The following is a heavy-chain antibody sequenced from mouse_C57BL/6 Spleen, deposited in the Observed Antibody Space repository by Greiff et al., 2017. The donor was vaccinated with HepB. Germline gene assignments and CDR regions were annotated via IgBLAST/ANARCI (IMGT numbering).Heavy chain of an antibody. CDR2: INPYNGGT. CDR1: GYTFTDYY. Sequence: VQLQQSGPVLVKPGASVKMSCKASGYTFTDYYMNWVKQSHGKSLEWIGVINPYNGGTSYNQKFKGKATLTVDKSSSTAYMELNSLTSEDSAVYYCARGGLLDYAMDYWGQGTSVTVSS. V-gene: IGHV1-19*01. J-gene: IGHJ4*01. D-gene: IGHD2-10*01. CDR3: ARGGLLDYAMDY.